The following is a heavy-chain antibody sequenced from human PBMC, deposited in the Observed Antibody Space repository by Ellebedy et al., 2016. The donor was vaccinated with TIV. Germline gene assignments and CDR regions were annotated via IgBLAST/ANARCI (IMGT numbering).Heavy chain of an antibody. D-gene: IGHD1-26*01. CDR3: ARVDLGLAFNY. V-gene: IGHV3-53*01. CDR1: GFSISSNY. J-gene: IGHJ4*02. Sequence: GESLKISCVVSGFSISSNYMSWVRQAPGKGLEWVSIIYSAGNTYYGDSAKGRFTISRDTSKNTLYLQLNSLRGEDTAVYYCARVDLGLAFNYWGQGTLVTVSS. CDR2: IYSAGNT.